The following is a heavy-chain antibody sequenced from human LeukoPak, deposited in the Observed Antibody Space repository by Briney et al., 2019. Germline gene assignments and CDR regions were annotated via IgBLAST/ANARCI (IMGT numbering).Heavy chain of an antibody. J-gene: IGHJ4*02. CDR3: AIQTVTTTRSRFDY. V-gene: IGHV3-53*01. CDR1: GFTVSSNY. CDR2: IYSGGST. Sequence: GGSLRLSCAASGFTVSSNYMSWVRQAPGKGLEWVSVIYSGGSTYYADSVKGRFSISRDNSKNTLYLQMNSLRAEDTAVYYCAIQTVTTTRSRFDYWGQGTLVTVSS. D-gene: IGHD4-17*01.